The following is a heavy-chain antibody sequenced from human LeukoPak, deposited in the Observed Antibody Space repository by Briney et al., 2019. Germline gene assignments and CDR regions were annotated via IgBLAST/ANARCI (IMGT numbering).Heavy chain of an antibody. J-gene: IGHJ4*02. D-gene: IGHD5-18*01. CDR1: GFTFDDYA. CDR2: ISWNSGSI. CDR3: AKDIGYSYGYYFDY. Sequence: GGSLRLSCAASGFTFDDYAMHWVRQAPGKGLEWVSGISWNSGSIGHADSVKGRFTISRDNAKNSLYLQMNSLRAEDTALYYCAKDIGYSYGYYFDYWGQGTLVTVSS. V-gene: IGHV3-9*01.